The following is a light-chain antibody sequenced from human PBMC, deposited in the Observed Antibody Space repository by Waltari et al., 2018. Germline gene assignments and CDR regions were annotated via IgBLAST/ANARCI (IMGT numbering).Light chain of an antibody. CDR3: QQYNSYSRT. J-gene: IGKJ1*01. CDR1: QSISSW. CDR2: KAS. V-gene: IGKV1-5*03. Sequence: DIQMTQSPSTLSASVGDRVTITCRASQSISSWLAWYQQKPGKAPKLLIYKASSLESGVPSRFSGSGSGIEFTLTISSLQPDDFATHYCQQYNSYSRTFGQGTKVEIK.